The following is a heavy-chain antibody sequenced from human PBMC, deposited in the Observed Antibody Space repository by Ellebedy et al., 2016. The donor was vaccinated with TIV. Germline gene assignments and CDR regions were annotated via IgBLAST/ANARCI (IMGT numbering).Heavy chain of an antibody. Sequence: GESLKISXAASGFPFSSYAMSWVRQPPGEGLEWVSSISDSGGNTYYADSVRGRFTFSRDNSKNTLYLQMNSLRAEDTAVYYCAKGWLGAGAGTDFDYWGRGTLVTVSS. V-gene: IGHV3-23*01. CDR2: ISDSGGNT. J-gene: IGHJ4*02. CDR1: GFPFSSYA. CDR3: AKGWLGAGAGTDFDY. D-gene: IGHD6-13*01.